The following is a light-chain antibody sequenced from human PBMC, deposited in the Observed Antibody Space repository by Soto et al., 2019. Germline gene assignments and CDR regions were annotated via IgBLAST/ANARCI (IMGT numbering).Light chain of an antibody. Sequence: QSALTQPPSASGSPGQSVTISCTGTSSDVGGYNYVSWYQQHPGKAPKLMIYEVSKRPSGVPDRFSGSKSGNTASLTVSGIQAEDEPDYYCSSYAASKNFYVFGTGTKGTV. V-gene: IGLV2-8*01. CDR3: SSYAASKNFYV. CDR1: SSDVGGYNY. J-gene: IGLJ1*01. CDR2: EVS.